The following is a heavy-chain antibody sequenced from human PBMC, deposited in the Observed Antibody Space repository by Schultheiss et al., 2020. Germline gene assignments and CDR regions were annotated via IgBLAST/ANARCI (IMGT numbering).Heavy chain of an antibody. CDR3: ATGLQLEPDAFDI. CDR1: GYTFTGYY. D-gene: IGHD1-1*01. Sequence: ASVKVSCKASGYTFTGYYMHWVRQAPGQGLEWMGWINPNSGNTGYAQKFQGRVTMTTDTSTSTAYMELRSLRSDDTAVYYCATGLQLEPDAFDIWGQGTMVTVSS. V-gene: IGHV1-2*02. CDR2: INPNSGNT. J-gene: IGHJ3*02.